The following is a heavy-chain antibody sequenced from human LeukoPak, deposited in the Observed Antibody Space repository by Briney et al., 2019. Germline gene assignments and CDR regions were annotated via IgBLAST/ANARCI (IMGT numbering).Heavy chain of an antibody. Sequence: ASVKVSCKASGGTFSSYAISWVRQAPGQGLEWMGRIIPILGIANYAQKFQGRVTITADKSTSTAHMELSSLRSEDTAVYYCASGGGTDYGDLYYFDYWGQGTLVTVSS. V-gene: IGHV1-69*04. CDR1: GGTFSSYA. CDR3: ASGGGTDYGDLYYFDY. J-gene: IGHJ4*02. D-gene: IGHD4-17*01. CDR2: IIPILGIA.